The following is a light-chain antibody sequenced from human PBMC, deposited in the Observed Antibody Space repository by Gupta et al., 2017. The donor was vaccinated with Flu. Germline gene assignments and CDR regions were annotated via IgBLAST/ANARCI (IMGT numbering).Light chain of an antibody. Sequence: TSSDVGGYNYVSWCQQHPGKAPKLMIYDVSRRPSGAPDRFSGSKSGNTASLTISGLQAEDEADYYCCSYAGAYTWVFGGGTKLTVL. J-gene: IGLJ2*01. CDR1: SSDVGGYNY. CDR2: DVS. V-gene: IGLV2-11*01. CDR3: CSYAGAYTWV.